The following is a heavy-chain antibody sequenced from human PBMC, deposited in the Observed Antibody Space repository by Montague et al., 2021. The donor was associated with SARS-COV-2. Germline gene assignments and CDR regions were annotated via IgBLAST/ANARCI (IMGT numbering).Heavy chain of an antibody. CDR1: GFSLSTSAVG. V-gene: IGHV2-5*02. CDR3: GHLHTGFWSAYDST. D-gene: IGHD3-3*01. Sequence: PALVKPTQTLTLTCTFSGFSLSTSAVGVGWIRQPPGKALQWLALIYWDDDKRYSPSLKPRLTVTKDTSKNQVVLTMTNMDPVDTATYYCGHLHTGFWSAYDSTWGQGTMVTISS. CDR2: IYWDDDK. J-gene: IGHJ5*02.